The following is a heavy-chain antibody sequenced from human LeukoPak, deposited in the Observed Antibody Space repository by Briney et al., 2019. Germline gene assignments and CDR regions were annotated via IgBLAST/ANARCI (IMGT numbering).Heavy chain of an antibody. CDR3: ARGTTDDY. V-gene: IGHV1-46*01. CDR2: INPSGGST. J-gene: IGHJ4*02. CDR1: GYTFTNHH. Sequence: AAVTVTFKASGYTFTNHHSDWVRQPAGQGLEGMGVINPSGGSTRDAQKFQGRVTMTGDPSTRTVYMELSSLTSDDTAVYYCARGTTDDYWGQGTPVTVSS. D-gene: IGHD1-1*01.